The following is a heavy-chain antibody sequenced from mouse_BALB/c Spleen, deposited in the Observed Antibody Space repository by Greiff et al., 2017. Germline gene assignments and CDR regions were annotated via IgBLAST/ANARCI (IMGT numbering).Heavy chain of an antibody. CDR3: ARESPDYYGSSYYAMDY. Sequence: QVQLQQSGPQLVRPGASVKISCKASGYSFTSYWMHWVKQRPGQGLEWIGMIDPSDSETRLNQKFKDKATLTVDKSSSTAYMQLSSPTSEDSAVYYCARESPDYYGSSYYAMDYWGQGTSVTVSS. D-gene: IGHD1-1*01. CDR2: IDPSDSET. V-gene: IGHV1S127*01. CDR1: GYSFTSYW. J-gene: IGHJ4*01.